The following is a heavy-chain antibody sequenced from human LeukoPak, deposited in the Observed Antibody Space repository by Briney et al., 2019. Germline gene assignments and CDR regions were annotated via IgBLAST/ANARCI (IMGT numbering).Heavy chain of an antibody. J-gene: IGHJ4*02. V-gene: IGHV3-11*01. CDR2: ISSSGSTI. CDR3: ARDIVVVVAAIGPLFDY. Sequence: GGSLRLSCAASGFTFSDYYMSWIRQAPGKGLEWVSYISSSGSTIYYADSVKGRFTISRYNAKNPLYLQMNSLRAEDTAVYYCARDIVVVVAAIGPLFDYWGQGTLVTVSS. CDR1: GFTFSDYY. D-gene: IGHD2-15*01.